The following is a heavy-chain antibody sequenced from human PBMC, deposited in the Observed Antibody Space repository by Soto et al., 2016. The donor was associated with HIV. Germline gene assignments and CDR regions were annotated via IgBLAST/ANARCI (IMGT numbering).Heavy chain of an antibody. D-gene: IGHD1-1*01. CDR1: GASIGSGGYY. V-gene: IGHV4-31*03. J-gene: IGHJ4*02. CDR2: VSYTGTY. Sequence: QVQLQESGPGLVKPSQSLSVTCNVSGASIGSGGYYWSWIRQFPGKALEWIGYVSYTGTYLLQPVSEESYFHLGGHPKNQFNLLLRSVTAADTATYYCARDALPNGHSRGIDYWGQG. CDR3: ARDALPNGHSRGIDY.